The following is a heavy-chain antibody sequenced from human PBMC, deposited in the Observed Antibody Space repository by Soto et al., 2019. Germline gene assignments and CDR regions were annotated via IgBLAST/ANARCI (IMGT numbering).Heavy chain of an antibody. V-gene: IGHV3-23*01. CDR2: ISGSGGST. CDR3: AKSAYDYIWGSYRRPFDY. J-gene: IGHJ4*02. CDR1: GFTFSSYA. Sequence: GGSLRLSCAASGFTFSSYALSWVRQAPGKGLEWVSAISGSGGSTYYADSVKGRFTISRDNSKNTLYLQMNSLRAEDTAVYYCAKSAYDYIWGSYRRPFDYWGQGTLVTVSS. D-gene: IGHD3-16*02.